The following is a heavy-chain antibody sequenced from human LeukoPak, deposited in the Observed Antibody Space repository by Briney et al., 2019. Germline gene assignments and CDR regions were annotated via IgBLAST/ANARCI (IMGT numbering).Heavy chain of an antibody. CDR3: ARTGRYCSGGSCYPDFDY. CDR2: IYQSGTT. CDR1: GYSISRGYY. V-gene: IGHV4-38-2*01. J-gene: IGHJ4*02. D-gene: IGHD2-15*01. Sequence: SETLSLTCAVSGYSISRGYYWGWIRQPPGKGLEWIASIYQSGTTYYNPSLKSRVTISIDTSTNQFSLELSSVTAADTAVYYCARTGRYCSGGSCYPDFDYWGQGTLVTVSS.